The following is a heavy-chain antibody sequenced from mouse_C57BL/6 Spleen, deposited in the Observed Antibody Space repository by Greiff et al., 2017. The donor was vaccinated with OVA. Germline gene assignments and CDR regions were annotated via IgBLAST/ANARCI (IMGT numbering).Heavy chain of an antibody. CDR3: ARANYYGRGYFDV. CDR2: SRNKANDYTT. V-gene: IGHV7-1*01. Sequence: EVKLVESGGGLVQSGRSLRLSCATSGFTFSDFYMEWVRQAPGKGLEWIAASRNKANDYTTEYSASVKGRFIVSRDTSQSILYLQMNALRAEDTAMYYCARANYYGRGYFDVWGTGTTVTVSS. D-gene: IGHD1-1*01. CDR1: GFTFSDFY. J-gene: IGHJ1*03.